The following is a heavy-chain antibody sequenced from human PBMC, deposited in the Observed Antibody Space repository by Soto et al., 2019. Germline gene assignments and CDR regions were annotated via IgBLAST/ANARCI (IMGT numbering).Heavy chain of an antibody. CDR2: IYYSWST. D-gene: IGHD4-17*01. CDR1: CGSISSYD. Sequence: SETLSLTCTVSCGSISSYDWSWIRQPPGKGLEWIWYIYYSWSTNYNPSLKSRVTISVDTSKNKFSLKLSSVTAADTAVYYCARNTVTTAYYFDYWGQGTLVTVSS. J-gene: IGHJ4*02. CDR3: ARNTVTTAYYFDY. V-gene: IGHV4-59*01.